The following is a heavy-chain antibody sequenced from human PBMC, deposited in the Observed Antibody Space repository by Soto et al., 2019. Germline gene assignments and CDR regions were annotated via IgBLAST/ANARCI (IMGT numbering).Heavy chain of an antibody. CDR1: GGSFSSDSFI. V-gene: IGHV4-31*03. CDR2: INYSGTT. CDR3: ARDHKWDGMDV. D-gene: IGHD1-26*01. J-gene: IGHJ6*02. Sequence: QVQLQESGPGLVKPSQTLSLTCSVSGGSFSSDSFIWSWVRQFPGKGLEWIGYINYSGTTYYNPSLRSRITMSVDTSKNQFSLNLNSVTAADTAVYYCARDHKWDGMDVWGQGTTVTVSS.